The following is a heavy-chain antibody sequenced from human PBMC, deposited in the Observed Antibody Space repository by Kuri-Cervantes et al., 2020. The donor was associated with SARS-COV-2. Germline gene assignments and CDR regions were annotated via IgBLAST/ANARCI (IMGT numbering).Heavy chain of an antibody. CDR1: GGSIRSGAYY. V-gene: IGHV4-31*03. Sequence: SETLSLSCSVSGGSIRSGAYYCHWIRHPPGKGLEWIGNIYYNGVTYYNPSLKSRVTISVDTSKNQFSLKLSSMTAADTAVYYCATDKPSYGGNGYLQLWGQGTLVTVSS. CDR2: IYYNGVT. J-gene: IGHJ1*01. CDR3: ATDKPSYGGNGYLQL. D-gene: IGHD4-23*01.